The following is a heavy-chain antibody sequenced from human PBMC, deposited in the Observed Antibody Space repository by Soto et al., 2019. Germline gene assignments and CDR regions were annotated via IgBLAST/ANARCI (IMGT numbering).Heavy chain of an antibody. CDR2: IYSGGST. CDR1: GFTVSSNY. J-gene: IGHJ6*02. Sequence: TGGSLRLSCAASGFTVSSNYMSWVRQAPGKGLEWVSVIYSGGSTYYADSVKGRFTISRDNSKNTLYLQMNSLRAEDTAVYYCARDFVSGSYYVGEYYYYGMDVWGQGITVTVSS. D-gene: IGHD1-26*01. V-gene: IGHV3-53*01. CDR3: ARDFVSGSYYVGEYYYYGMDV.